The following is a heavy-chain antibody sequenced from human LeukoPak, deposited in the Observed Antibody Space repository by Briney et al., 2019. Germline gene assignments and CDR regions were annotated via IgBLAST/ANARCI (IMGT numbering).Heavy chain of an antibody. CDR2: IYYSGST. Sequence: PSQTLSLTCAVPGGSISSGGYSWSWIRQPAGKGLEWIGYIYYSGSTYYNPSLKSRVTISVDTSKNQFSLKLSSVTAADTAVYYCARRGSSSWYNYFDYWGQGTLVTVSS. D-gene: IGHD6-13*01. J-gene: IGHJ4*02. CDR1: GGSISSGGYS. V-gene: IGHV4-30-4*07. CDR3: ARRGSSSWYNYFDY.